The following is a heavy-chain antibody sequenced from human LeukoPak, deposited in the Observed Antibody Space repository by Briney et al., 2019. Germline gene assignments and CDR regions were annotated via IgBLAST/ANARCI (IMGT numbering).Heavy chain of an antibody. V-gene: IGHV3-30*18. D-gene: IGHD3-3*01. Sequence: GGSLRLSCAASGFTFSTYGMHWVRQAPGKGLEWVTSISYDRTNKYYADSVRGRFTISRDNSKSTLYLQINSLRADDTAVYFCAKTQDDFWGGQYWGQGTLVTVSS. CDR2: ISYDRTNK. CDR3: AKTQDDFWGGQY. J-gene: IGHJ4*02. CDR1: GFTFSTYG.